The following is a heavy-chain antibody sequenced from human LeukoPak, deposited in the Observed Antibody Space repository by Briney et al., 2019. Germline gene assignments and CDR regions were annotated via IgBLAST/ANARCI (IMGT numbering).Heavy chain of an antibody. Sequence: SQTLSVTCTVSGGSISSGDYYWSWIRQPPGKGLEWLGYIYYSGRTYYNPSLKSRVTISVDTSQNQFSLKLSSLTAADTAVYYCGRALMRAYYDFWSGYPDYWGRGTLVSVSS. CDR2: IYYSGRT. J-gene: IGHJ4*02. CDR1: GGSISSGDYY. CDR3: GRALMRAYYDFWSGYPDY. D-gene: IGHD3-3*01. V-gene: IGHV4-30-4*08.